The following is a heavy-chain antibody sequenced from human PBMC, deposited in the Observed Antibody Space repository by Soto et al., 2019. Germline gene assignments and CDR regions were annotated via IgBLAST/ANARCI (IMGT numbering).Heavy chain of an antibody. CDR1: GGSISSGGYY. CDR3: ARCGKRGSGSYPVAY. D-gene: IGHD3-10*01. V-gene: IGHV4-31*03. Sequence: QVQLQESGPGLVKPSQTLSLTCTVSGGSISSGGYYWSWIRQHPGKGLEWIGYIYYSGSTYYNPSLKSRVTISVDTSKNQFSLKLSSVTAADTAVYHCARCGKRGSGSYPVAYWGQGTLVTVSS. CDR2: IYYSGST. J-gene: IGHJ4*02.